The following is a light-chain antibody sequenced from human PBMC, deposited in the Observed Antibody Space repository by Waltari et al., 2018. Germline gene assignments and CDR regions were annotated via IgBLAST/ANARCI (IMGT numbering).Light chain of an antibody. Sequence: QSVLPQPPSVSAAPGQRVTIPCSGGSSNIGNNDVSWYQQFPGTAPKLLITDNNKRPFGIPDRFSGSKSGTSATLGITGLQTGDEADYYCATWDSRLSVVVFGGGTKVTVL. CDR3: ATWDSRLSVVV. CDR2: DNN. V-gene: IGLV1-51*01. CDR1: SSNIGNND. J-gene: IGLJ3*02.